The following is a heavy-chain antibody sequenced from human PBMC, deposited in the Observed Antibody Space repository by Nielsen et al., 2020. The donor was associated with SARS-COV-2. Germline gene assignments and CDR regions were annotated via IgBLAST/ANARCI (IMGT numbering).Heavy chain of an antibody. CDR1: GGIFGTYP. CDR2: IIPVFGTP. D-gene: IGHD1-26*01. V-gene: IGHV1-69*06. Sequence: SVKVSCKASGGIFGTYPITWVRQAPGQGLEWMGGIIPVFGTPSYAQKFQGRVTITADNFTSTAYMELTSLRAEDTAIYYCTKVPGVFAGTYQTNDYWGQGTLVTVSS. J-gene: IGHJ4*02. CDR3: TKVPGVFAGTYQTNDY.